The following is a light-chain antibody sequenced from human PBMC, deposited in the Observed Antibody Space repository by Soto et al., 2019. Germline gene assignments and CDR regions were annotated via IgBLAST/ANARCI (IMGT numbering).Light chain of an antibody. J-gene: IGLJ2*01. CDR2: EVN. Sequence: QSALTQPASVSGSPGQSITISCTGTSSDVGGHNYVSWYQQHPGKAPKNMIYEVNNGPSGVSDRFSGSKSGNTASLTISWLQAEDEAYYYCSSFTNSGTVVFGGGTKRTVL. V-gene: IGLV2-14*01. CDR3: SSFTNSGTVV. CDR1: SSDVGGHNY.